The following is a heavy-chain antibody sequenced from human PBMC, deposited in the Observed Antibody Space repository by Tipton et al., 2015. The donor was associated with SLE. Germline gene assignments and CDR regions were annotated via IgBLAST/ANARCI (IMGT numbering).Heavy chain of an antibody. CDR3: ARASGNPYYYMDV. CDR2: ISSSGSTI. J-gene: IGHJ6*03. Sequence: SLRLSCAASGFTFSDYYMSWIRQAPGKGLEWVSYISSSGSTIYYADSVKGRFTISRDNAKNSLYLQMNSLRAEDTAVYYCARASGNPYYYMDVWGKGTTVTVSS. D-gene: IGHD4-23*01. V-gene: IGHV3-11*04. CDR1: GFTFSDYY.